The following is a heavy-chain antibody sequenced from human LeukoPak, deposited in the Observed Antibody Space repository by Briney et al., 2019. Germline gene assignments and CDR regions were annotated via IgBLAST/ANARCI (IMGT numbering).Heavy chain of an antibody. D-gene: IGHD6-13*01. CDR3: ARVFPAAGTYYYYYYYMDV. V-gene: IGHV1-8*01. CDR2: MNPNSGNT. J-gene: IGHJ6*03. CDR1: GYTFTSYD. Sequence: ASVNVSCKASGYTFTSYDINWLRQATGQGLEWMGWMNPNSGNTGYAQKFQGRVTMTRNTSISTAYMELSSLRSEDTAVYYCARVFPAAGTYYYYYYYMDVWGKGTTVTVSS.